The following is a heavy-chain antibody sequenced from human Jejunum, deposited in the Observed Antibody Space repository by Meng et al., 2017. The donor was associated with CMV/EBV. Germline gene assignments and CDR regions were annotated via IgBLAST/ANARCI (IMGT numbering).Heavy chain of an antibody. J-gene: IGHJ4*02. D-gene: IGHD3-9*01. V-gene: IGHV2-5*02. Sequence: QLTWKEFGTTLVQPPQTLTLTCTFSGFSVNPRGVAVGWIRQPPGKALECLALIYWDDDKRYSPSLKSRLTITRDSSRNQVVLTMTNMHPVDTATYFCARTGSYDNFLDSWGQGILVTVSS. CDR3: ARTGSYDNFLDS. CDR1: GFSVNPRGVA. CDR2: IYWDDDK.